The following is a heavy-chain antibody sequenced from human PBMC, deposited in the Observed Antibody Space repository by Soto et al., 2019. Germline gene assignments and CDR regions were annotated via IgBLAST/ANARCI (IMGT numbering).Heavy chain of an antibody. D-gene: IGHD6-6*01. CDR1: GGSISSGGFY. CDR2: FYDSGST. CDR3: ATVSYSSSSLGMDV. J-gene: IGHJ6*02. V-gene: IGHV4-31*03. Sequence: QVQLQESGPGLVKPSETLSLTCIVSGGSISSGGFYWSWIRQHPGKGLEWIGFFYDSGSTYYNASLKSRLVISVDTSKNQFSLKLSSVTAADTAVYYCATVSYSSSSLGMDVWGQGTTVTVSS.